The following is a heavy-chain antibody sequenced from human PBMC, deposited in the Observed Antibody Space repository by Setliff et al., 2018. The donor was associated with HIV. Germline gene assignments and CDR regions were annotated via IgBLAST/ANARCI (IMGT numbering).Heavy chain of an antibody. J-gene: IGHJ1*01. CDR2: VYPTDARA. D-gene: IGHD2-15*01. V-gene: IGHV5-51*01. CDR1: GYYFTSHW. CDR3: VRSGGTGELYGF. Sequence: PGESLTLSCKASGYYFTSHWIGWVRQMPGAGLEWVGIVYPTDARATYSPAFEGQVSISVDTSITTAYLQWSNLRASDTATYYCVRSGGTGELYGFWGQGTAVTVSS.